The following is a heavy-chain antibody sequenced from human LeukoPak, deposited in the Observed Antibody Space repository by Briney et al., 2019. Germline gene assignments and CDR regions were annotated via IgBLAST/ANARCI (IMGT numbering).Heavy chain of an antibody. V-gene: IGHV1-2*02. CDR2: INPNSGGT. CDR1: GYTFTSYY. J-gene: IGHJ4*02. CDR3: ARDDTIFGVVTYIFDY. Sequence: ASVKVSCKASGYTFTSYYMHWVRQAPGQGLEWMGWINPNSGGTNYAQKFQGRVTMTRDTSISTAYMELSRLRSDDTAVYYCARDDTIFGVVTYIFDYWGQGTLVTVSS. D-gene: IGHD3-3*01.